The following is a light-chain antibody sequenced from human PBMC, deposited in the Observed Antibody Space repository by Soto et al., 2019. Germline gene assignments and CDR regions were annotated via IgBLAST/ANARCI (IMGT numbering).Light chain of an antibody. CDR1: ESVSSN. Sequence: EIVLTQSPATLSVSPLDRATLSFRASESVSSNVAWHQQKPGQTPRLLIYGASTRATAIPARFSGSGSGTEFTLTISSLQSEDFAVYYCHQYDSWTFGQGTKVDIK. CDR3: HQYDSWT. J-gene: IGKJ1*01. V-gene: IGKV3-15*01. CDR2: GAS.